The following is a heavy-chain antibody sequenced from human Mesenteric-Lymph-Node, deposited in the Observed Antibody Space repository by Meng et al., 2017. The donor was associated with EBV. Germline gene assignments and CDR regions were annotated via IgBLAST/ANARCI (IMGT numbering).Heavy chain of an antibody. J-gene: IGHJ4*02. CDR2: TYHSGSS. D-gene: IGHD3-10*01. CDR1: GGSIYESHW. Sequence: QVQRQEVGPGLVKPSGTLSLTCAVSGGSIYESHWWSWVRQPPGKGLEWIGETYHSGSSNYSPSLKSRVSMSVDNSKNQFSLTLHSVTAADTAVYYCARGLGGSGKYHFDFWGPGILVTVSS. V-gene: IGHV4-4*02. CDR3: ARGLGGSGKYHFDF.